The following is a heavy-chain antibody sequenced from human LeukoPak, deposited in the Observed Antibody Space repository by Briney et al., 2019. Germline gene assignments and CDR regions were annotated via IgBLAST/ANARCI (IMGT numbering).Heavy chain of an antibody. J-gene: IGHJ4*02. D-gene: IGHD3-3*01. Sequence: SETLSLTCTVSGGSISSYYWSWIRQPPGKGPEWIGYIYTSGSTNYNPSLKSRVTISVDTSKNQFSLKLSSVTAADTAVYYCAGGTYDFWSGYSFFDYWGQGTLVTVSS. CDR2: IYTSGST. V-gene: IGHV4-4*09. CDR3: AGGTYDFWSGYSFFDY. CDR1: GGSISSYY.